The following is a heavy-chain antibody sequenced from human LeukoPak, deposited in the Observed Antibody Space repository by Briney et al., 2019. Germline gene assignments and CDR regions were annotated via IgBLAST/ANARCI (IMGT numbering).Heavy chain of an antibody. CDR3: AREARRVAAAGTRIVGYFDY. J-gene: IGHJ4*02. CDR1: GFTVSSNY. CDR2: IYSGGST. V-gene: IGHV3-53*01. Sequence: PGGSLRLSCAASGFTVSSNYMSWVRQAPGKGLEWVSVIYSGGSTYYADSVKGRFTISRDNSKNTLYLQVNSLRAEDTAVYYCAREARRVAAAGTRIVGYFDYWGQGTLVTVSS. D-gene: IGHD6-13*01.